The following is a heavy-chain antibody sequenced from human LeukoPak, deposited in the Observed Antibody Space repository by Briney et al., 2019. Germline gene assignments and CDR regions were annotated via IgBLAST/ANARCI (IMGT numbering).Heavy chain of an antibody. V-gene: IGHV1-3*01. CDR2: INAGNGNT. CDR1: AYTFTSYA. Sequence: ASVKVSCKASAYTFTSYAMHWVRQAPGQRLEWMGWINAGNGNTKYSQKFQGRVTITRDTSASTAYMELSSLRSEDTAVYYCARGFYGSGSYYNFAEFDYWGQGTLVTVSS. D-gene: IGHD3-10*01. J-gene: IGHJ4*02. CDR3: ARGFYGSGSYYNFAEFDY.